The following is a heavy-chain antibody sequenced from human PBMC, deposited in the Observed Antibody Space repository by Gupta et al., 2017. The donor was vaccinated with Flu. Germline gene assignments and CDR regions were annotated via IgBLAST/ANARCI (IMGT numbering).Heavy chain of an antibody. D-gene: IGHD6-25*01. Sequence: PGKGLEWVSSISSSSSYIYYADSVKGRFTISRDNAKNSLYLQMNSLRAEDTAVYYCARDSLSAATVPYYFDYWGQGTLVTVSS. V-gene: IGHV3-21*01. CDR2: ISSSSSYI. J-gene: IGHJ4*02. CDR3: ARDSLSAATVPYYFDY.